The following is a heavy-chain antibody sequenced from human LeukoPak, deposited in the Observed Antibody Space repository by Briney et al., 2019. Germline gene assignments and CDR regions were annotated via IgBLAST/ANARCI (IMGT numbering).Heavy chain of an antibody. CDR3: ARGGPNYYDSSGPDY. V-gene: IGHV4-31*03. CDR1: GGSISSGGYY. J-gene: IGHJ4*02. Sequence: SETLSLTCTVSGGSISSGGYYWSWIRQHSGKGLEWIGYIYYSGSTYYNPSLKSRVTISVDTSKNQFSLKLSSVTAADTAVSYCARGGPNYYDSSGPDYWGQGTLVTVSS. D-gene: IGHD3-22*01. CDR2: IYYSGST.